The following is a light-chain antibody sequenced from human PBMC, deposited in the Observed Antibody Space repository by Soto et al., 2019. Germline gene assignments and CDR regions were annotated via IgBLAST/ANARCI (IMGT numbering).Light chain of an antibody. Sequence: QPVLTQSSSASASLGSSVKLTCTLSSGHSSYIIAWHQQQPGKAPRYLMKLEGSGSYNKGSGVPDRFSGSSSGADRYLTISNLQCEHEADYYCETWDINTHVVFGGGTKLTVL. CDR2: LEGSGSY. J-gene: IGLJ2*01. CDR3: ETWDINTHVV. V-gene: IGLV4-60*02. CDR1: SGHSSYI.